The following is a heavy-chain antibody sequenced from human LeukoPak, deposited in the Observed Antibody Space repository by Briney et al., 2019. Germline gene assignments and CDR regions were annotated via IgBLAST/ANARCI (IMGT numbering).Heavy chain of an antibody. CDR1: GFTFSDFW. V-gene: IGHV3-7*01. J-gene: IGHJ4*02. CDR2: IKPDGSQK. CDR3: ANSGWSLRDY. D-gene: IGHD6-19*01. Sequence: GGSLRLSCVASGFTFSDFWMAWVRQAPGRGLEWVANIKPDGSQKYYVGSVKGRFSISRDNAENSLYLQMNSLRAEDTAVYYCANSGWSLRDYWGQGTLVTVSS.